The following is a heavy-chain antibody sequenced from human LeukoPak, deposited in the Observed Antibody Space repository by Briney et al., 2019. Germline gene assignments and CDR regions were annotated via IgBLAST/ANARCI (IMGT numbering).Heavy chain of an antibody. CDR2: FYYDGST. CDR3: AGGFSVYDVR. Sequence: SETLSLTCSVSGGSVTTPSFYWGWIRQPPGKGLEWIGSFYYDGSTYYNSSLKSRLTISVDTSKNHFSLRLSSVTAADTAVYYCAGGFSVYDVRWGQGSLVTVSS. J-gene: IGHJ4*02. D-gene: IGHD5/OR15-5a*01. CDR1: GGSVTTPSFY. V-gene: IGHV4-39*02.